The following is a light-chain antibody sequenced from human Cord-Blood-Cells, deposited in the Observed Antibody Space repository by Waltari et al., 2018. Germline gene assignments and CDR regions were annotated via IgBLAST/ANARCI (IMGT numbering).Light chain of an antibody. CDR3: CSYAGSSTWV. CDR2: EGS. J-gene: IGLJ3*02. V-gene: IGLV2-23*01. CDR1: SSDVGSYNL. Sequence: SALTQPASVSGSPGQSLTISCTGTSSDVGSYNLVSWYPPHPSKAPKLMMYEGSKRPSVVSNRFSGSKSVNTASLTISGLQAEDEADYYCCSYAGSSTWVFGGGTKLTVL.